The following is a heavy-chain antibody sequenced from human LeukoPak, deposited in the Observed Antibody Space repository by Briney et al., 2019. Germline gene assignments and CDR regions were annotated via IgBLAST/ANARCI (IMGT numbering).Heavy chain of an antibody. CDR1: GFIVNSYA. V-gene: IGHV3-53*05. J-gene: IGHJ5*02. Sequence: GGSLRLSCAASGFIVNSYAMSWVRQAPGKGLAWVSLIYSDGVTQYADSVKGRFTISRDNSKNTLYLQMNSLRDEDMAVYFCARDRAEGKTWVEFDPWGQGTLVTVSS. CDR3: ARDRAEGKTWVEFDP. CDR2: IYSDGVT.